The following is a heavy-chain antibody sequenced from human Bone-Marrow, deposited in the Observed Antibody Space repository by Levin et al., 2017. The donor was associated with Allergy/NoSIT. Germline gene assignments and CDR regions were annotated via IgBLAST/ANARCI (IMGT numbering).Heavy chain of an antibody. D-gene: IGHD2/OR15-2a*01. CDR2: INSDGSIT. CDR1: GFTFSSHR. CDR3: ANTENRNGYWYFDL. Sequence: PGGSLKLSCAASGFTFSSHRMHWLRQVPGRGLVWVSRINSDGSITTHADSVTGRFTISRDNAKNTLYLQMNSLRAEDTAIYYCANTENRNGYWYFDLWGRGTPVTVSS. V-gene: IGHV3-74*01. J-gene: IGHJ2*01.